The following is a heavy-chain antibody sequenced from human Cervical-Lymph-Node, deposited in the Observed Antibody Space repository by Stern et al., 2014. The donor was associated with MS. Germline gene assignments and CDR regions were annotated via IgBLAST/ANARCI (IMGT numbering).Heavy chain of an antibody. CDR1: GGTFSTQA. CDR3: ATPSTVTVGGMDV. D-gene: IGHD4-17*01. V-gene: IGHV1-69*01. Sequence: VQLVQSGAEVKKPGSSVKVSCKASGGTFSTQAITWVRQAPGQGLEWVGGIIPIVGTPNYAQKVQDRVTSTADESTSTAYMDLNSLRSEDTAVYYCATPSTVTVGGMDVWGQGTTVTVSS. J-gene: IGHJ6*02. CDR2: IIPIVGTP.